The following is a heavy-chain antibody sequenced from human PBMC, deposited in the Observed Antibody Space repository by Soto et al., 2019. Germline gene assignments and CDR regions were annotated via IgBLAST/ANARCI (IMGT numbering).Heavy chain of an antibody. CDR2: IHPNSGAT. Sequence: ASVKVSCKASGYSCTGYYTHWVRQAPGQGLEWMGWIHPNSGATNYAQNFQGRVTMTRDTSTSTAYMELTSLRSDDTAVYYCTRPAGGPFDYWGQGTLVTVSS. D-gene: IGHD6-13*01. V-gene: IGHV1-2*02. CDR3: TRPAGGPFDY. CDR1: GYSCTGYY. J-gene: IGHJ4*02.